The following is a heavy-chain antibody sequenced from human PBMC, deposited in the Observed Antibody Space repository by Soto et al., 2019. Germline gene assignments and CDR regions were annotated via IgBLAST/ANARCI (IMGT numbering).Heavy chain of an antibody. V-gene: IGHV3-21*01. Sequence: GSLRLSCAASGFTFTRYSMNWVRQAPGKGLEWVSSISSTTNYIYYADSMKGRFTVSRDNAKNSVYLEMNSLSAEDTAVYYCARESEDLTSNFDYWGQGTLVTVSS. CDR3: ARESEDLTSNFDY. J-gene: IGHJ4*02. CDR2: ISSTTNYI. CDR1: GFTFTRYS.